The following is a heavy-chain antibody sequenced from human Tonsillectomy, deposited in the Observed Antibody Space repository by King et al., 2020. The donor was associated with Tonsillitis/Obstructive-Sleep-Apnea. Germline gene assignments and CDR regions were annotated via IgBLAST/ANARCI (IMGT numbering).Heavy chain of an antibody. CDR2: IYSNGRT. D-gene: IGHD6-19*01. CDR3: ARMNLAVD. Sequence: VQLVESGGGLIQPGGSLRLACAASGFTVSSDYMSWVRQAPGKGLEWVSVIYSNGRTYYPDSVKGRFTISRDNSKNTLYLQMNSLRAEDTAVYYCARMNLAVDWGQGTLVTDSS. V-gene: IGHV3-53*01. J-gene: IGHJ4*02. CDR1: GFTVSSDY.